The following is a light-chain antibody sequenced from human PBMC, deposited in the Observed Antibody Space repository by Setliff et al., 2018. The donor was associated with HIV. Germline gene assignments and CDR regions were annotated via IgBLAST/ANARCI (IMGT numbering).Light chain of an antibody. Sequence: QSVLTQPPSASGTPGQRVPISCSGSSSNIGTNLVNWYQQFSGTAPKLLIYRNNQRPSGVPDRFSGSKAGTSASLAISGLQSEDEADYYCAAWDDSLNGVVFGGGTKVTVL. CDR1: SSNIGTNL. CDR3: AAWDDSLNGVV. J-gene: IGLJ2*01. CDR2: RNN. V-gene: IGLV1-44*01.